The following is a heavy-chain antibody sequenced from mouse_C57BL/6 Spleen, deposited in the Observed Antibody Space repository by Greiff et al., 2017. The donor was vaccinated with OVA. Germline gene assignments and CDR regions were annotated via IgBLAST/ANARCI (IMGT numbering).Heavy chain of an antibody. D-gene: IGHD3-2*02. J-gene: IGHJ4*01. V-gene: IGHV5-17*01. CDR3: ASDSSGYLYYAMDY. CDR1: GFTFSDYG. Sequence: EVKLMESGGGLVKPGGSLKLSCAASGFTFSDYGMHWVRQAPEKGLEWVAYISSGSSTIYYADTVKGRFTISRDNAKNTLFLQMTSLRSEDTAMYYCASDSSGYLYYAMDYWGQGTSVTVSS. CDR2: ISSGSSTI.